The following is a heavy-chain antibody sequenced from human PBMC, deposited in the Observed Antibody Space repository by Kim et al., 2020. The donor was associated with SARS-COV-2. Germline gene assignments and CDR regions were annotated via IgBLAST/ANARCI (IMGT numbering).Heavy chain of an antibody. Sequence: GESLKISCKGSGYSFTSYWISWVRQMPGKGLEWMGKIDPSDSYTNYSPSFQGHVTISADKSISTAYLQWSSLKASDTAMYYCARQGGEYNYGFEGLGAFDIWGQGTMVTVSS. CDR1: GYSFTSYW. D-gene: IGHD5-18*01. CDR3: ARQGGEYNYGFEGLGAFDI. J-gene: IGHJ3*02. CDR2: IDPSDSYT. V-gene: IGHV5-10-1*01.